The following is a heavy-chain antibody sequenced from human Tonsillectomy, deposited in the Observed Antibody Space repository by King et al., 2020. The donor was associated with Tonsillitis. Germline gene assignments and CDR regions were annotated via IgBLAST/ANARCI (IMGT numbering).Heavy chain of an antibody. Sequence: VQLVESGGGLVQPGGSLSLSCAASGFTFSSSAVSWVRQAPGMGLAWVSTISSRGDYIYYADSVKGRFTISRDNSKNTVYVQMNSLRADDTAVYYCAIGGNSDFDYWGQGTLVTVSS. CDR1: GFTFSSSA. D-gene: IGHD4-23*01. V-gene: IGHV3-23*04. J-gene: IGHJ4*02. CDR3: AIGGNSDFDY. CDR2: ISSRGDYI.